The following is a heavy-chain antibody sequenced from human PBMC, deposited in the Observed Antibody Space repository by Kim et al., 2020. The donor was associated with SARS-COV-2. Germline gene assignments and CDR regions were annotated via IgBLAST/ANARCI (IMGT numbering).Heavy chain of an antibody. CDR3: ARPSAPNYYGSGSYSDY. CDR2: ISSSSSYI. D-gene: IGHD3-10*01. Sequence: GGSLRLSCAASGFTFSSYSMNWVRQAPGKGLEWVSSISSSSSYIYYADSVKGRFTISRDNAKNSLYLQMNSLRAEDTAVYYCARPSAPNYYGSGSYSDYWGQGTLVTVSS. CDR1: GFTFSSYS. J-gene: IGHJ4*02. V-gene: IGHV3-21*04.